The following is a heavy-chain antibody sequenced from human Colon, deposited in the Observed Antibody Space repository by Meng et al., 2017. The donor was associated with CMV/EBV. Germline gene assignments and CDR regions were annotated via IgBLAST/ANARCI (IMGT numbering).Heavy chain of an antibody. D-gene: IGHD2-2*03. J-gene: IGHJ6*02. V-gene: IGHV3-7*01. Sequence: GESLKISCAASGFTFSSYWMSWVRQAPGKGLEWVANIKQDGSEKYYADSVKGRFTISRDNAKNSLYLQMNSLRTEDTAVYYCARGGYCSSTSCSDYYYYGMDVWGQGTTVTVSS. CDR3: ARGGYCSSTSCSDYYYYGMDV. CDR1: GFTFSSYW. CDR2: IKQDGSEK.